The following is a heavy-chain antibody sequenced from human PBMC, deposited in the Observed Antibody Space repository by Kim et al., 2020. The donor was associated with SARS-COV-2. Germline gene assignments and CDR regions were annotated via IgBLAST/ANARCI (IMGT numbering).Heavy chain of an antibody. Sequence: GGSLRLSCTASGFTFNTYGMHWVRQAPGKGLEWVAVISYDGSNKYYADSVKGRFTISRDNSKNTLYLQMNSLRIEDTAVYYCAKSFSGSYFGYDYWGQGTLLNVSS. CDR1: GFTFNTYG. D-gene: IGHD1-26*01. J-gene: IGHJ4*02. V-gene: IGHV3-30*18. CDR3: AKSFSGSYFGYDY. CDR2: ISYDGSNK.